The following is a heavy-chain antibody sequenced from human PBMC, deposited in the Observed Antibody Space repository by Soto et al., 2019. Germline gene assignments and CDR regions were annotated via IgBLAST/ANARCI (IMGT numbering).Heavy chain of an antibody. CDR3: AKDLYCSGWYNYFGP. V-gene: IGHV3-30*18. Sequence: QVQLVESGGGVVQPGGSLRLSCAASGFTLSNCGMHWVRQAPGKGPEWVAMISYDGKSEYYVDSVKGRFTISRDNSKNTLLLQMNSLRAEDTAVYYCAKDLYCSGWYNYFGPWGRGTRVTVTS. CDR1: GFTLSNCG. D-gene: IGHD6-19*01. J-gene: IGHJ5*02. CDR2: ISYDGKSE.